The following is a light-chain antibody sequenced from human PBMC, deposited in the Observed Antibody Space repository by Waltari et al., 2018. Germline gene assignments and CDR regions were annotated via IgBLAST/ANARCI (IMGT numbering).Light chain of an antibody. CDR1: QSVSSSY. CDR2: GAS. Sequence: EIVLTQSPGTLSLSPGERATLSCRASQSVSSSYLAWYKQKPGPPPRPLIFGASSRATGILDRFSGSGSGTDFTLTISRLEPEDFAVYYCQQYGSSSWTFGQGTKVEIK. J-gene: IGKJ1*01. V-gene: IGKV3-20*01. CDR3: QQYGSSSWT.